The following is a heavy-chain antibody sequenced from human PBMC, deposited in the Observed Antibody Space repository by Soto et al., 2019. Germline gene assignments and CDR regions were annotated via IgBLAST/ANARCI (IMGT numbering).Heavy chain of an antibody. D-gene: IGHD3-10*01. Sequence: GGSLRLSCAASGFTFSSYAMHWVRQAPGKGLEWVAVIWYDGSNKYYADSVKGRFTNSRDNSKNTLYLQMNSLRAEDTAVFYCARADPRAASGYFDYLGQGTLVTVSS. V-gene: IGHV3-33*01. CDR2: IWYDGSNK. CDR1: GFTFSSYA. CDR3: ARADPRAASGYFDY. J-gene: IGHJ4*02.